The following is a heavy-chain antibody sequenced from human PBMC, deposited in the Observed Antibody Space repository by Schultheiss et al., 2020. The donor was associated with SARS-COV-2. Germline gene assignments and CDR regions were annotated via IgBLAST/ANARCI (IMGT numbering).Heavy chain of an antibody. J-gene: IGHJ4*02. CDR2: ISDSDDNT. D-gene: IGHD3-9*01. CDR3: AKGGWLEY. CDR1: GFTFRSYS. V-gene: IGHV3-23*01. Sequence: GGSLRLSCAASGFTFRSYSMNWVRQAPGKGLEWVSAISDSDDNTYYADSAKGRFTISRDNSKNTLYLQMNSLRAEDTAVYYCAKGGWLEYWGQGTLVTVSS.